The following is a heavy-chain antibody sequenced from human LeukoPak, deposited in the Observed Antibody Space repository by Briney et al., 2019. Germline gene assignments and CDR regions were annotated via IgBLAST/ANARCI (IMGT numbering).Heavy chain of an antibody. J-gene: IGHJ6*02. CDR1: GYNFISYY. CDR2: INLSGGST. CDR3: AREDVVLVDAVRYYYYGMDV. Sequence: ASVKVSCKPSGYNFISYYMHWVRQAPGQGLEWMGIINLSGGSTSYAQKFQDRVTMTRDTSTSTVYMELSSLKSEDTAVYYCAREDVVLVDAVRYYYYGMDVWGQGTTVTVSS. D-gene: IGHD2-8*01. V-gene: IGHV1-46*01.